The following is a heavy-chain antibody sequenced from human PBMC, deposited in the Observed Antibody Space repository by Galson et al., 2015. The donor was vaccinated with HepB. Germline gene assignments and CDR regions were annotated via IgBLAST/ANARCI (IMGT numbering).Heavy chain of an antibody. Sequence: SVKVSCKASGGTFSSYTISWVRQAPGQGLEWMGWINTNTGNPTYAQGFTGRFVFSLDTSVSTAYLQISSLKAEDTAVYYCARNSSGWFHTYYYYYGMDVWGQGTTVTVSS. CDR3: ARNSSGWFHTYYYYYGMDV. CDR1: GGTFSSYT. D-gene: IGHD6-19*01. J-gene: IGHJ6*02. CDR2: INTNTGNP. V-gene: IGHV7-4-1*02.